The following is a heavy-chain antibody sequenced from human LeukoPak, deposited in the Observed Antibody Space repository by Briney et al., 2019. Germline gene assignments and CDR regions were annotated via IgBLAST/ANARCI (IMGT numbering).Heavy chain of an antibody. D-gene: IGHD4-17*01. Sequence: NPSETLSLTCTVSGGSISNYFWNWIRQPAGKGLEWIGRIHTSGTTNYNPSLRSRITTSIDTSKSQFSLRLSSMTAADTAVYYCARVGAATTSVSHYHMDVWGKGTTVTVSS. J-gene: IGHJ6*03. CDR3: ARVGAATTSVSHYHMDV. CDR1: GGSISNYF. V-gene: IGHV4-4*07. CDR2: IHTSGTT.